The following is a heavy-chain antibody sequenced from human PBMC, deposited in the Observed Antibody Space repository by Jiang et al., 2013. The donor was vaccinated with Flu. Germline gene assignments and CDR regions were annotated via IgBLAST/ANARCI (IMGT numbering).Heavy chain of an antibody. J-gene: IGHJ6*04. CDR1: GGSIRSYY. V-gene: IGHV4-59*08. CDR3: ARLDYSVSGSYRYFYDMDV. CDR2: IVYSGST. D-gene: IGHD3-10*01. Sequence: GPGLVKPSETLSLTCTVSGGSIRSYYWSWIRQPPGKGLEFIGYIVYSGSTNYNPSLIGRVTISVDTSKNQFSLKLSSVTAADTAVYYCARLDYSVSGSYRYFYDMDVWGKRATVTVSS.